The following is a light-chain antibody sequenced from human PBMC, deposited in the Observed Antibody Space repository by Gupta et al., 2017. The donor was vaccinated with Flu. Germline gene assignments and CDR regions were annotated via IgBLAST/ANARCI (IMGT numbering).Light chain of an antibody. CDR3: QQYNIYWT. CDR1: QSISGW. CDR2: KAS. J-gene: IGKJ1*01. V-gene: IGKV1-5*03. Sequence: DIQMTQSPSTLSASVGDRVTITCRASQSISGWLAWYQQKPGKAPKLLIYKASNLESGVPSRFSGSGSGTEFTLTISGLQPDDFATYYCQQYNIYWTFGQGTKVEIK.